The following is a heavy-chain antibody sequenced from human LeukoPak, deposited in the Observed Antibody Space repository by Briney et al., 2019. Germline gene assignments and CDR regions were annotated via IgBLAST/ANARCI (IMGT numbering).Heavy chain of an antibody. V-gene: IGHV4-59*12. D-gene: IGHD3-16*01. CDR1: GGSISSYY. Sequence: SETLSLTCTVSGGSISSYYWSWIRQPPGKGLEWIGYIYYSGSTNYNPSLKSRVTISVDTSKNQFSLKLSSVTAADTAVYYCARVYDYVWGSHDYWGQGTLVTVSS. J-gene: IGHJ4*02. CDR3: ARVYDYVWGSHDY. CDR2: IYYSGST.